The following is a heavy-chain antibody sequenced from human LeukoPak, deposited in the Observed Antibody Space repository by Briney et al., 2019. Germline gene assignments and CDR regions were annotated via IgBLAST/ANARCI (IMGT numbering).Heavy chain of an antibody. CDR1: GFTFDTYA. V-gene: IGHV3-21*01. CDR3: ARDRPTGRSRGVVVQ. D-gene: IGHD2-15*01. CDR2: ISSGGTYI. J-gene: IGHJ4*02. Sequence: GESLNISCAASGFTFDTYAMTWVRQAPGKGLEWVSSISSGGTYIYYAESVRGRSTISRDNTKNFLYLQLSTLRVEDTAVYYCARDRPTGRSRGVVVQWGQGTLVTVSS.